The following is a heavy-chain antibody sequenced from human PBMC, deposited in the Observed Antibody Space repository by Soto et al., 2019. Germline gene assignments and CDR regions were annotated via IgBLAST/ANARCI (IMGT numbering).Heavy chain of an antibody. D-gene: IGHD1-7*01. CDR1: GFIVSDYD. V-gene: IGHV3-11*01. J-gene: IGHJ5*02. Sequence: QMQLVESGGGLVKPGGSLRLSCAASGFIVSDYDMTWIRQAPGKGLEWVSCITTGGTAMYYTDSMKGRFTISRDNAKNSVYLQMNNLRDEDTAIYCCARHGGTFDPWGQGTLVSVSS. CDR3: ARHGGTFDP. CDR2: ITTGGTAM.